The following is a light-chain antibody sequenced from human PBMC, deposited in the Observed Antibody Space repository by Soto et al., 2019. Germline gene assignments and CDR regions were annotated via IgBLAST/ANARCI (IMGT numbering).Light chain of an antibody. Sequence: QAVVTQEPSLTVSPGGTVTLTCASSTGAVTSGYYANWFQQKPGQAPRSLIHNTSNKHSWTPARFSGSLLEGKAALTLSGVQPEDEAVYYCLLYYGGAQPVVFGGGTKVTVL. CDR3: LLYYGGAQPVV. CDR1: TGAVTSGYY. CDR2: NTS. V-gene: IGLV7-43*01. J-gene: IGLJ2*01.